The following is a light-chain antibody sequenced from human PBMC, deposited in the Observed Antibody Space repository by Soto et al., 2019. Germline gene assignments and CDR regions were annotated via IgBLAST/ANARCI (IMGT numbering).Light chain of an antibody. Sequence: EIVLTQSPANLSLSPGDRVTLSCRASQSVRSFLAWYQQKPGQAPRLLIYDASNRATGIPARFSGSGSGTDFTLTISSLEPEDFAVYYCQQRDNWSSVTFGGGTKVEIK. V-gene: IGKV3-11*01. CDR2: DAS. CDR3: QQRDNWSSVT. J-gene: IGKJ4*01. CDR1: QSVRSF.